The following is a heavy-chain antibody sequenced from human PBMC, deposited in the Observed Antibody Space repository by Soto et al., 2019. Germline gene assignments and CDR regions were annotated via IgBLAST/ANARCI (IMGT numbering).Heavy chain of an antibody. CDR2: ITPAGDT. CDR3: TREAVAVGGTWWFDP. CDR1: GFTFSAYD. V-gene: IGHV3-13*01. Sequence: EVQLVESGGGLVQPGGSLRLSCAASGFTFSAYDMHWVRHATGKGLEWVSGITPAGDTYYPGSVKGRFTISRENAKNSLYLQMNSLRAEDTAVYYCTREAVAVGGTWWFDPWGQGTLVTVSS. D-gene: IGHD6-19*01. J-gene: IGHJ5*02.